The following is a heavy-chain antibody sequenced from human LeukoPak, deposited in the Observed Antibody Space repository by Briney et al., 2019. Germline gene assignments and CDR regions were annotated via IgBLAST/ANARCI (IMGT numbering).Heavy chain of an antibody. CDR2: INWNGGST. V-gene: IGHV3-20*04. D-gene: IGHD6-19*01. CDR1: GFTFDDYG. CDR3: ARDRSQWLVETDAFDI. J-gene: IGHJ3*02. Sequence: GGSLRLSCAASGFTFDDYGMSWVRQAPGKGLEWVSGINWNGGSTGYADSVKGRFTISRDNAKNSLYLQMNSLRAEDTALYYCARDRSQWLVETDAFDIWGQGTMVTVSS.